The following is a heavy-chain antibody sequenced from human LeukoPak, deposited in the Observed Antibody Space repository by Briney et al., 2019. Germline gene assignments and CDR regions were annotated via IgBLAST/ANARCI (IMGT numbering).Heavy chain of an antibody. CDR1: GVSISSYY. Sequence: PSETLSLTCTVSGVSISSYYWSWIRQPPGKGLEWIGYIYYSGSTNYNPSLKSRVTISVDTSKNQFSLKLSSVTAADTAVYYCARFNYYDSSGYYYGYWYFDLWGRGTLVTVSS. CDR2: IYYSGST. J-gene: IGHJ2*01. CDR3: ARFNYYDSSGYYYGYWYFDL. V-gene: IGHV4-59*01. D-gene: IGHD3-22*01.